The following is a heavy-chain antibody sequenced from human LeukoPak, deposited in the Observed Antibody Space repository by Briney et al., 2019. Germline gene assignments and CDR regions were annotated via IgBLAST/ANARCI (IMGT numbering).Heavy chain of an antibody. D-gene: IGHD2-15*01. CDR1: GGSISSSNW. V-gene: IGHV4-4*02. J-gene: IGHJ4*02. CDR3: ARTRRCSGGSCPRAFDD. CDR2: IYHSGST. Sequence: SETLSLTCTVSGGSISSSNWWSWVRQPPGKGLEWIGEIYHSGSTNYNPSLKSRVTISVDKSKNQFSLKLSSVTAADTAVYYCARTRRCSGGSCPRAFDDWGQGTLVTVSS.